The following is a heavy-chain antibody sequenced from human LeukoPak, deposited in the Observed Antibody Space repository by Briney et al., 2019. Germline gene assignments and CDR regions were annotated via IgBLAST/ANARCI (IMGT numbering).Heavy chain of an antibody. V-gene: IGHV3-7*01. J-gene: IGHJ4*02. CDR1: GFTFSSYW. D-gene: IGHD3-3*01. Sequence: GGSLRLSCAASGFTFSSYWMSWVRQAPGKGLEWVANIKQDGSEKYYVDSVKGRFTISRDNAKNSLYLQMNSLRAEDTAVYYCARLTGNDFWSGYPDYWGQGTLVTVSS. CDR3: ARLTGNDFWSGYPDY. CDR2: IKQDGSEK.